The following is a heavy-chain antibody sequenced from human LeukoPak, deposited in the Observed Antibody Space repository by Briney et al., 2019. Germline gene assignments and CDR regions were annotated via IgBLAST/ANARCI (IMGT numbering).Heavy chain of an antibody. Sequence: GGSLRLSCAASGFTFSSYWMSWVRQAPGKGLEWVANIKQDGSERYYVDSAKGRFTISRDNARNSLYLQMNSLRAEDTAVYYCAREVGALHFWGQGTLVTVSS. CDR2: IKQDGSER. CDR1: GFTFSSYW. CDR3: AREVGALHF. V-gene: IGHV3-7*01. D-gene: IGHD1-26*01. J-gene: IGHJ4*02.